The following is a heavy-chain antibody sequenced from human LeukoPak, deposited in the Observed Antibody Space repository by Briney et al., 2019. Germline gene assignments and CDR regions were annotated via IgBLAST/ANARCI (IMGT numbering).Heavy chain of an antibody. V-gene: IGHV4-38-2*01. CDR3: ARLLTIIYYFDY. D-gene: IGHD3-10*01. CDR1: GFTFSSYA. J-gene: IGHJ4*02. CDR2: IYHSGST. Sequence: PGGSLRLSCAASGFTFSSYAMSWIRQPPGKGLEWIGSIYHSGSTYYNPSLKSRVTISVDTSKNQFSLKLSSVTAADTAVYYCARLLTIIYYFDYWGQGTLVTVSS.